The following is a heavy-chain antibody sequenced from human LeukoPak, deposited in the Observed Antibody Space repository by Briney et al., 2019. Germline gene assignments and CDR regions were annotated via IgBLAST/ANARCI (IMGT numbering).Heavy chain of an antibody. CDR1: GGTFSSYA. Sequence: ASVKVSCKASGGTFSSYAISWVRQAPGQGLEWVGGIIPIFGTANYAQKFQGRVTITADESTSTAYMELSSLRSEDTAVYYCARGIILTGYGLWYFDYWGQGTLVTVSS. CDR2: IIPIFGTA. CDR3: ARGIILTGYGLWYFDY. V-gene: IGHV1-69*13. J-gene: IGHJ4*02. D-gene: IGHD3-9*01.